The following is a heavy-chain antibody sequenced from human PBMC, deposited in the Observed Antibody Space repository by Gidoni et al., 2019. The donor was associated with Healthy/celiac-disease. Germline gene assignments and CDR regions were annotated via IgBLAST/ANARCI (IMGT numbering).Heavy chain of an antibody. J-gene: IGHJ6*02. CDR3: ARGPGLDYYGSGSYYYYYGMDV. Sequence: KPGASVKVSCKASGYTFTSYAMHWVRQAPGQRLEWMGWINAGNGNTKYSQKFQGRVTITRDTSASTAYMELSSLRSEDTAVYYCARGPGLDYYGSGSYYYYYGMDVWGQGTTVTVSS. D-gene: IGHD3-10*01. V-gene: IGHV1-3*01. CDR2: INAGNGNT. CDR1: GYTFTSYA.